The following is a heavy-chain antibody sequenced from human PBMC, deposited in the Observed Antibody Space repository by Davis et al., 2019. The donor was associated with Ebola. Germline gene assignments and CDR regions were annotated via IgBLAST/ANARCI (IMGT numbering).Heavy chain of an antibody. CDR3: TRLRYNWNDGGDY. J-gene: IGHJ4*02. D-gene: IGHD1-20*01. Sequence: GGSLRLSCAASGFTFSSYAMSWVRQAPGKGLEWVSAISGSGGSTYYADSVKGRFTISRDNSKNTLYLQMNSLKTEDTAVYYCTRLRYNWNDGGDYWGQGTLVTVSS. V-gene: IGHV3-23*01. CDR1: GFTFSSYA. CDR2: ISGSGGST.